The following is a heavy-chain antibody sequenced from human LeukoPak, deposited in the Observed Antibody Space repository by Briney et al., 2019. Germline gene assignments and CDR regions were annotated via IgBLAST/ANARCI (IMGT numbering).Heavy chain of an antibody. D-gene: IGHD3-3*01. V-gene: IGHV4-59*01. Sequence: SETLSLTCDVSGGSISTSYWSWIRQPPGKGLEWIGYIYYSGSTKYKPSLKSRVTISVDTSKNQFSLKLSSVTAADTAVYYCARGRFLDAFDIWGQGTMVTVSS. CDR2: IYYSGST. CDR3: ARGRFLDAFDI. CDR1: GGSISTSY. J-gene: IGHJ3*02.